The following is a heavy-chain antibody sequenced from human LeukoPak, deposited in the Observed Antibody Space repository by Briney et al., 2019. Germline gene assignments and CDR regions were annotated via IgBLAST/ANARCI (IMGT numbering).Heavy chain of an antibody. J-gene: IGHJ6*03. Sequence: GASVKVSRKTSGHSMNTFGITWVRQAPGQGLEWIGWMSSDNGNTNYADKFQGRVSITRDTSRTTAYMELRSLRSDDTAVYFCANVAKGRYFFYYMDVWGAGTTVTVSS. V-gene: IGHV1-18*01. CDR2: MSSDNGNT. D-gene: IGHD5-12*01. CDR3: ANVAKGRYFFYYMDV. CDR1: GHSMNTFG.